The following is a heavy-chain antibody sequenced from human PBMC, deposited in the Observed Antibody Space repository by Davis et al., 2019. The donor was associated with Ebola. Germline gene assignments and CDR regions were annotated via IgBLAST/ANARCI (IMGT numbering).Heavy chain of an antibody. J-gene: IGHJ4*02. V-gene: IGHV3-33*01. CDR3: ARFTVTTLLDY. CDR1: GFTFSSYG. Sequence: PGGSLRLSCAASGFTFSSYGMHWVRQAPGKGLEWVAVIWYDGSNKYYADSVKGRFTISRDNSKNTLYLQMNSLRAEDTAVYYCARFTVTTLLDYWGQGTLVTVSS. D-gene: IGHD4-17*01. CDR2: IWYDGSNK.